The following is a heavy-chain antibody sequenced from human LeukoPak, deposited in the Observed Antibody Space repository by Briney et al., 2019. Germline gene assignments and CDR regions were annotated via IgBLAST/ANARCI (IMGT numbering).Heavy chain of an antibody. D-gene: IGHD2-15*01. CDR3: ARVRGAWWDAFDI. V-gene: IGHV4-34*01. J-gene: IGHJ3*02. CDR2: INQSGSA. CDR1: GGSFSGHF. Sequence: SETLCLTCAVYGGSFSGHFWSWIRQPPGKGLEWIGEINQSGSATYNPSLKSRVSISVDTSRNQFSLRLNSVTAADTALYYCARVRGAWWDAFDIWGQGTMVTVSS.